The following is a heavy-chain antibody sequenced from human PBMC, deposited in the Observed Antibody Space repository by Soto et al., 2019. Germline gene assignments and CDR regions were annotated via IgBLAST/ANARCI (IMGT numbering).Heavy chain of an antibody. J-gene: IGHJ5*02. D-gene: IGHD2-2*01. CDR3: ARARIGYCRSTSCPTDPIWFDP. CDR1: GGSISSGGYY. V-gene: IGHV4-31*03. CDR2: IYYSGST. Sequence: SSETLSLTCTVSGGSISSGGYYWSWIRQHPGKGLEWIWYIYYSGSTYYNPSLKSRVTISVDTSKKQFSLKLSSVTAADTAVYYCARARIGYCRSTSCPTDPIWFDPWGQGTLVTVSS.